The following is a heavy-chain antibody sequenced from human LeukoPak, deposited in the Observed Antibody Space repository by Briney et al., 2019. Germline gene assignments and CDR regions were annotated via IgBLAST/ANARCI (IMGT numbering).Heavy chain of an antibody. J-gene: IGHJ4*02. Sequence: GGSLRLSCAASGFTFSSYWMSWVRQAPGKGLEWVANIKQDGSEKNYVNSVKGRFTISRDNAKNSLYLQINNLRAEDTAVYFCARDGGRDSPDGYWGQGTLVTVSS. V-gene: IGHV3-7*01. CDR2: IKQDGSEK. CDR3: ARDGGRDSPDGY. D-gene: IGHD2-21*02. CDR1: GFTFSSYW.